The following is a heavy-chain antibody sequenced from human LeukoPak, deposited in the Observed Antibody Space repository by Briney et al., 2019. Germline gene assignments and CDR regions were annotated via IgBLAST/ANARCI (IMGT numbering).Heavy chain of an antibody. CDR3: AKEGGSYYGSHAFDI. J-gene: IGHJ3*02. CDR2: ISGDGGST. V-gene: IGHV3-43*02. Sequence: GGSLRLSCAASGFTFDDYAMHWVRQAPGKGLEWVSLISGDGGSTYYADSVKGRFTISRGNSKNSLYLQMNSLRTEDTALYYCAKEGGSYYGSHAFDIWGQGTMVTVSS. CDR1: GFTFDDYA. D-gene: IGHD1-26*01.